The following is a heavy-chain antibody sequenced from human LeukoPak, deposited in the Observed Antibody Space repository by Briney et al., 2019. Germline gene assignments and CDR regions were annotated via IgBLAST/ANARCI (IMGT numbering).Heavy chain of an antibody. Sequence: GGSLRLPCAASGFTFSSYWMSWVRQAPGKGLEWVANIKQDGSEKYYVDSVKGRFTISRDNAKNSLYLQMNSLRAEDTAVYYCARVGSYGYGSYKDYWGQGTLVTLSS. CDR3: ARVGSYGYGSYKDY. J-gene: IGHJ4*02. D-gene: IGHD5-18*01. CDR1: GFTFSSYW. V-gene: IGHV3-7*01. CDR2: IKQDGSEK.